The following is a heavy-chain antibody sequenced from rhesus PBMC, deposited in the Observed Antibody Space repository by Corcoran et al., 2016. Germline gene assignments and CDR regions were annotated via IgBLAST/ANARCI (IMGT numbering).Heavy chain of an antibody. J-gene: IGHJ4*01. CDR2: IYGSGGST. CDR3: ARSPTYSSPYYFDD. V-gene: IGHV4-160*01. CDR1: GGSISGGYG. D-gene: IGHD6-13*01. Sequence: QVQLQESGPGLVKPSETLSLTCAVSGGSISGGYGWSWIRQPPGTGLEWIGRIYGSGGSTDYHPYLKRRVTISTETAKNQFFLKLSSGTAADTAVYYCARSPTYSSPYYFDDWGQGVLVTVSS.